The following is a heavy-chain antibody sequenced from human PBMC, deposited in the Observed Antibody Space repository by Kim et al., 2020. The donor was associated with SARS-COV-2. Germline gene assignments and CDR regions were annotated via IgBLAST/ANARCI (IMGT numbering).Heavy chain of an antibody. Sequence: GGSLRLSCAASGFTVSSNYMSWVRQAPGKGLEWVSVIYSGGSTYYADSVKGRFTISRDNSKNTLYLQMNSLRAEDTAVYYCARVGYYYYYYGMDVWGQGTTVTVSS. D-gene: IGHD3-16*01. CDR1: GFTVSSNY. V-gene: IGHV3-53*01. CDR3: ARVGYYYYYYGMDV. CDR2: IYSGGST. J-gene: IGHJ6*02.